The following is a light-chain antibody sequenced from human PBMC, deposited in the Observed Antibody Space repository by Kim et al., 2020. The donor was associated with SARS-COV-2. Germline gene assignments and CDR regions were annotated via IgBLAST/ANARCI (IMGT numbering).Light chain of an antibody. CDR3: QQYDNWPLT. J-gene: IGKJ4*01. CDR1: QSVSSN. Sequence: SVSPGERATLSCRASQSVSSNLAWYQQRPGQALRLLIYGASTRATGIAARFSGSGSGTEFTLTISSLQSEDFAVYYCQQYDNWPLTFGGGTKVEIK. CDR2: GAS. V-gene: IGKV3-15*01.